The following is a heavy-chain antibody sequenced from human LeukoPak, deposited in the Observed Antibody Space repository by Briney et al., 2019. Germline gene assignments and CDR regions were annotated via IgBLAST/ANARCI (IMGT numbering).Heavy chain of an antibody. D-gene: IGHD5-12*01. Sequence: PSGTLSLTCTVSGGSISSSTYYWDWIRQPPGQGLEWIGNIYDSGDTYYTPSLKSRVTMFVDTSKNQFSLKLSSVTAADTAVYYCARHGRPGYGGYENAFDIWGQGTMVTVSS. V-gene: IGHV4-39*01. CDR2: IYDSGDT. CDR1: GGSISSSTYY. J-gene: IGHJ3*02. CDR3: ARHGRPGYGGYENAFDI.